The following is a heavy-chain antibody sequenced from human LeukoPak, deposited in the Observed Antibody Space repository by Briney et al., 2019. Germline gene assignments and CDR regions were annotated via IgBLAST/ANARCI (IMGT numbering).Heavy chain of an antibody. Sequence: YPSETLSLTCTVSGGSISSGSYHWSWIRQPAGKGLEWIGRIYTSGSTNYNPSLKSRVTISVDTSKNQFSLKLSSVTAADTAVYYCARDAYQLPYNDAFDIWGQGTMVTVSS. V-gene: IGHV4-61*02. CDR3: ARDAYQLPYNDAFDI. D-gene: IGHD2-2*02. CDR2: IYTSGST. CDR1: GGSISSGSYH. J-gene: IGHJ3*02.